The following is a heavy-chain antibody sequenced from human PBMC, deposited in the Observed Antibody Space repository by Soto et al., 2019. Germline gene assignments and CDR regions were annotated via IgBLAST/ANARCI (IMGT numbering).Heavy chain of an antibody. V-gene: IGHV3-66*01. D-gene: IGHD3-3*01. CDR3: ARDTFGGAYDFLH. J-gene: IGHJ4*02. CDR2: ISSGGST. Sequence: EVQLVESGGGLVQPGGSLRLSCAASGFTVSSFYMTWVRQAPGKGLQWVAVISSGGSTYYAHSVKGRFTISRDNSKNTLYLEMNSLRAEDTAVYYCARDTFGGAYDFLHGGQGTLVTVSS. CDR1: GFTVSSFY.